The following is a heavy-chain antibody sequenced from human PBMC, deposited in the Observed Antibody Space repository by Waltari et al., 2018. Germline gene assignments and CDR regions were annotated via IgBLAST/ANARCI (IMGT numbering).Heavy chain of an antibody. V-gene: IGHV4-59*11. Sequence: QVQLQESGPGLVKPSETLSLTCTVSGGSISSHYWSWIRQPPGKGLEWIGYIYYSGSTNYNPSLKSRVTISVDTSKNQFSLKLSSVTAADTAVYYCARLKAHYYYYGMDVWGQGTTVTVSS. CDR2: IYYSGST. CDR1: GGSISSHY. J-gene: IGHJ6*02. CDR3: ARLKAHYYYYGMDV.